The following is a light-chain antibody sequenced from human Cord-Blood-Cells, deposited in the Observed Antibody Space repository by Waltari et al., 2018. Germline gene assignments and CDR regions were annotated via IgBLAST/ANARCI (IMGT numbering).Light chain of an antibody. CDR1: SSDVGGYHH. CDR2: DVS. CDR3: SSYTSSSTYV. Sequence: QSALTQPASVPGSPGQSITFYCIGTSSDVGGYHHVSWYQQHPGKAPKLMIYDVSNRPSGVSNRFSGSKSGNTASLTISGLQAEDEADYYCSSYTSSSTYVFGTGTKVTVI. J-gene: IGLJ1*01. V-gene: IGLV2-14*01.